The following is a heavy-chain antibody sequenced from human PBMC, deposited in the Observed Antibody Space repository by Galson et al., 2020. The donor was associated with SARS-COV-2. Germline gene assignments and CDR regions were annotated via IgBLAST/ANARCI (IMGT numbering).Heavy chain of an antibody. Sequence: GGSLRLSCAASGFTFDDYAMHWVRQAPGKGLEWVSGISWNSGSIGYADSVKGRFTISRDNAKNSLYLQMNSLRAEDTALYYCAKDKGPYYYDGKDVWGQGTTVTVAS. CDR3: AKDKGPYYYDGKDV. CDR2: ISWNSGSI. J-gene: IGHJ6*02. CDR1: GFTFDDYA. V-gene: IGHV3-9*01.